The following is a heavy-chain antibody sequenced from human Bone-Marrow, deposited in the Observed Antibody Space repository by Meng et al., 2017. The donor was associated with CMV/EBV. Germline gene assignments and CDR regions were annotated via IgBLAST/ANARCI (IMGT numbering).Heavy chain of an antibody. CDR3: ASHEGGGGSLPIDT. V-gene: IGHV5-51*01. J-gene: IGHJ6*04. D-gene: IGHD1-26*01. CDR1: GYSFTSYW. Sequence: GGSLTLSCQGSGYSFTSYWIGWVRQMPGKGLGWMGIIYPGDSDTRYSTSSQDQVTISADKSTSTASLQRSSRNATHAAMYYCASHEGGGGSLPIDTWGNGTRVTVSS. CDR2: IYPGDSDT.